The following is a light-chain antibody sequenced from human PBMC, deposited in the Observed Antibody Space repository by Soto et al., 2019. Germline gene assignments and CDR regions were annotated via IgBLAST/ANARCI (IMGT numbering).Light chain of an antibody. Sequence: DIQMTQSPSTLSASVGDRVTITCRASQNINSGLAWYQQKPGKAPKLLIYKASSLQSGVPSRFSGSGSGTDFTLTISCLQPDDFATYYCQQYNSYSLLTFGGGTKVEIK. CDR3: QQYNSYSLLT. V-gene: IGKV1-5*03. J-gene: IGKJ4*01. CDR1: QNINSG. CDR2: KAS.